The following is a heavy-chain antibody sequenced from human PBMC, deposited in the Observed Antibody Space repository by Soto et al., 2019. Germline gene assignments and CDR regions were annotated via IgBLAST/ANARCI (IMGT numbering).Heavy chain of an antibody. Sequence: QVQLQESGPGLEKPSGTLSLTCAVSGDSISNNHWWSWVRQPPGEGLEWIGVIYHSGTTNYNPSRDSRVTISVDKPKNPFALKLSSVTAADTAVYYCARDWHFDYWGQGTLVTVSS. CDR3: ARDWHFDY. CDR2: IYHSGTT. CDR1: GDSISNNHW. J-gene: IGHJ4*02. V-gene: IGHV4-4*02.